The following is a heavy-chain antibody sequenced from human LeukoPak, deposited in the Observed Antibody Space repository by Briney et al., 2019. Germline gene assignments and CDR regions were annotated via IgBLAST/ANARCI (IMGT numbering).Heavy chain of an antibody. CDR1: GYTFTELS. CDR2: FDPEDGET. V-gene: IGHV1-24*01. D-gene: IGHD3-22*01. Sequence: ASVKVSCKVSGYTFTELSMHWVRQAPGKGLEWMGGFDPEDGETIYAQKFQGRVTMTEDTSTDTAYMELSSLRSEDTAVYYCATVYDSSGPADGAFDIWGQGTMVTVSS. J-gene: IGHJ3*02. CDR3: ATVYDSSGPADGAFDI.